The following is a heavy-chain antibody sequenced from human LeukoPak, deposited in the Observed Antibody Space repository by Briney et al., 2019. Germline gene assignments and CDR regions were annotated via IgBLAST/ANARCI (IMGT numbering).Heavy chain of an antibody. CDR3: ARAAYDSSGYLTL. J-gene: IGHJ4*02. CDR1: GFALSSHW. Sequence: GGPLRLSCAASGFALSSHWMTWVRQAPGKGLEWVAVIWYDGTNKYYADSVKGRFTISRDSSKNTLYPQMNSLRAEDTAIYYCARAAYDSSGYLTLWGQGTLVTVSS. CDR2: IWYDGTNK. V-gene: IGHV3-33*08. D-gene: IGHD3-22*01.